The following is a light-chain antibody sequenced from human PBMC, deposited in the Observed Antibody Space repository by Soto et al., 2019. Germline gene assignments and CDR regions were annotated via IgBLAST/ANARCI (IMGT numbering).Light chain of an antibody. Sequence: QSVLTQPASVSGSPGQSITISCSGTSSDIGTYDHVAWFQQFPGKTPKLVIYNVSDRPSGVSYRFSGSKSGNTASLTISGLQADDEADYYCISYTVSRSYVFGTGTKVTVL. CDR3: ISYTVSRSYV. CDR2: NVS. J-gene: IGLJ1*01. V-gene: IGLV2-14*01. CDR1: SSDIGTYDH.